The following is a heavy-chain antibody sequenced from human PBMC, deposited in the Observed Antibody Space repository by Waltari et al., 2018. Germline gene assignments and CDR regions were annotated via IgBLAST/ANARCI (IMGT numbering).Heavy chain of an antibody. D-gene: IGHD5-18*01. J-gene: IGHJ4*02. Sequence: EVQPVESGGGLVQPGGSLRPSCSAAGCSFSNYTMFWVRQAPGKGLEYVSAISNNGGSTYYTDSVRGRFTISRDNSKNMLYLQMSSLRPEDTAVYYCESRPPVTRDYWGQGTLVTVSS. CDR3: ESRPPVTRDY. CDR2: ISNNGGST. V-gene: IGHV3-64D*06. CDR1: GCSFSNYT.